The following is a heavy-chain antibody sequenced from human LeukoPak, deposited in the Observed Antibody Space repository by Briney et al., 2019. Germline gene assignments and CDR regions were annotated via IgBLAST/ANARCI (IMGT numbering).Heavy chain of an antibody. CDR2: IKQDGSEK. D-gene: IGHD3-22*01. J-gene: IGHJ4*02. CDR3: ARETKAYYYDSSGYYG. Sequence: GGSLRLSCAVSGFTFSSYWMSWVRQAPGKGLEWVANIKQDGSEKYYVDSVKGRFTISRDNAKNSLYLQMNSLRAEDTAVYYCARETKAYYYDSSGYYGWGQGTLVTVSS. CDR1: GFTFSSYW. V-gene: IGHV3-7*01.